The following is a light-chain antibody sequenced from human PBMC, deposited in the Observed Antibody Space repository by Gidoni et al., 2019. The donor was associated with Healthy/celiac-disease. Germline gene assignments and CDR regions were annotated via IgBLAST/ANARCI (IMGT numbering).Light chain of an antibody. CDR2: GAS. J-gene: IGKJ2*01. CDR1: QSVSSSY. Sequence: IVLTQSPGTLSLSPGERATLSCRASQSVSSSYLDWYQQKPGQAHRLLIYGASSKATGIPDKFSGSGSGTDFARTIGRLEPGGCAVYYCQQYGSSPPYTFGQXTKLEIK. V-gene: IGKV3-20*01. CDR3: QQYGSSPPYT.